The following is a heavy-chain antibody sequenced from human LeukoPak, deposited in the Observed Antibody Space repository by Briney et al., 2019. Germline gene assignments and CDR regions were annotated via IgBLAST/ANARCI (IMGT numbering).Heavy chain of an antibody. CDR2: ISYDGYDK. CDR3: ARDFFPVVDSTWYEIGY. V-gene: IGHV3-30-3*01. CDR1: GFTFNDYA. J-gene: IGHJ4*02. Sequence: GGSLRLSCAASGFTFNDYALYWVRQAPGKGLEWVTLISYDGYDKSYADSVSGRFTISRDNSRNTLYLQMYSLRSEDTAVYYWARDFFPVVDSTWYEIGYWGQGTLVTVYS. D-gene: IGHD2-21*01.